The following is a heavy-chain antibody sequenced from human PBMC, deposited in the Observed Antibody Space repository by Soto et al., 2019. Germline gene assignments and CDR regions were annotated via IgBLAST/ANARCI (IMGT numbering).Heavy chain of an antibody. J-gene: IGHJ4*02. CDR1: GDTFTSYA. CDR3: ARDHVVVVAASVGGYFDY. V-gene: IGHV1-3*01. D-gene: IGHD2-15*01. Sequence: GASVKVSCKASGDTFTSYAMHWVRQAPGQRLEWMGWINAGNGNTKYSQKFQGRVTITRDTSASTAYMELSSLRSEDTAVYYCARDHVVVVAASVGGYFDYWGQGTLVTVSS. CDR2: INAGNGNT.